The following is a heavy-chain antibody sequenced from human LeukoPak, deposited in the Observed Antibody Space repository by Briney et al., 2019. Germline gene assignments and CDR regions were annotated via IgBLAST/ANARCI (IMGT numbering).Heavy chain of an antibody. CDR1: GFTFSNYA. CDR3: ATDTH. Sequence: GGSLRLSCAASGFTFSNYAMNWVRQAPGKGLEWVANIKPDGSEKYYVDSVKGRFTISRDNAKNSLYLQMNSLRAEDTAVYYCATDTHWGQGTLVTVSS. J-gene: IGHJ4*02. V-gene: IGHV3-7*01. CDR2: IKPDGSEK.